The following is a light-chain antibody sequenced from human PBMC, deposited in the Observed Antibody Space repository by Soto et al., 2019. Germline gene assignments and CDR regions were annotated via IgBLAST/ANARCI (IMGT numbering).Light chain of an antibody. J-gene: IGLJ3*02. CDR1: SSNIGSNT. CDR2: FNN. V-gene: IGLV1-44*01. Sequence: QSVLTQPPSASGTPGQRVTISCSGSSSNIGSNTVNWFRQLPGTAPKLLIYFNNRRPSGVPDRLSGSKSGTSASLAISGLQSEDEADYYCVAWDDRLNGWVFGGGTKLTVL. CDR3: VAWDDRLNGWV.